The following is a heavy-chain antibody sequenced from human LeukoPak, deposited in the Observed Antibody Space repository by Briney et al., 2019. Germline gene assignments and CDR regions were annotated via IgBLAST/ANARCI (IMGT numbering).Heavy chain of an antibody. Sequence: ASVKVSFKASGYTFTSYGISWVRQAPGQGLEWMGWISPYNGNTNYDKKLQGRVTMTSDTSTSTAYMELRSLRSDDTAVYYCAKTDSYYDGYFDFWGQGTLVTVSS. CDR2: ISPYNGNT. J-gene: IGHJ4*02. CDR1: GYTFTSYG. CDR3: AKTDSYYDGYFDF. V-gene: IGHV1-18*01. D-gene: IGHD3-10*01.